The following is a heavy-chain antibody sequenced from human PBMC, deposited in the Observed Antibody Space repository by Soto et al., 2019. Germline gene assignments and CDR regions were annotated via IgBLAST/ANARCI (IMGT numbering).Heavy chain of an antibody. Sequence: QLQLQESGSGLVKPSQTLSLNCAVSGVSISDGGYSWSWIRQPPGKGLEWIGYTHVSGDTYYNPSLTGRVTRSVDRSRNQFSLNLRSMPAADTAVYYCARSPFYDSKSHFDYWGQGSLVSVSS. J-gene: IGHJ4*02. D-gene: IGHD3-22*01. CDR3: ARSPFYDSKSHFDY. CDR1: GVSISDGGYS. V-gene: IGHV4-30-2*01. CDR2: THVSGDT.